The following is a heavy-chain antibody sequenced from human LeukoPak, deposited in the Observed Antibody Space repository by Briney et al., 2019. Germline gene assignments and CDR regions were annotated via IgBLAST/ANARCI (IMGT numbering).Heavy chain of an antibody. CDR2: IYPGDSDT. Sequence: GESLKISCKGSGYSFTSYWIGWVRQMPGKGLEWMGNIYPGDSDTRYSPSFQGQVTISADKSISTAYLQWSSLKASDTAMYYCARHMEGSSWMPDYGMDVWGQGTTVTVSS. V-gene: IGHV5-51*01. CDR3: ARHMEGSSWMPDYGMDV. J-gene: IGHJ6*02. CDR1: GYSFTSYW. D-gene: IGHD6-13*01.